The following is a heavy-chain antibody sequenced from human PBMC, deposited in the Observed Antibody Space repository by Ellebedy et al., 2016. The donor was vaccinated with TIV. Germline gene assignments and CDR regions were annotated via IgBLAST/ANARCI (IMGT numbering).Heavy chain of an antibody. D-gene: IGHD3/OR15-3a*01. CDR3: ARRTSGGIDY. J-gene: IGHJ4*02. CDR1: GGSISSYY. Sequence: SETLSLTXTVSGGSISSYYWSWIRQFPGKGLEWIGYISYSGATNYNPSLRGRVTISLDTFKNQFSLKVTSVTAADTAAYYCARRTSGGIDYWGQGMLVTVSS. CDR2: ISYSGAT. V-gene: IGHV4-59*01.